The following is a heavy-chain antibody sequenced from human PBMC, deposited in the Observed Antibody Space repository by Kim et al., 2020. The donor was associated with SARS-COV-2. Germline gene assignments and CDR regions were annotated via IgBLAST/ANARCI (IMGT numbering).Heavy chain of an antibody. J-gene: IGHJ4*02. CDR3: TSQLEYNWG. D-gene: IGHD1-20*01. Sequence: YATAYAASVKGRFTISRDDSKNTAYLQMNSLKTEDTAVYYCTSQLEYNWGWGQGTLVTVSS. CDR2: YAT. V-gene: IGHV3-73*01.